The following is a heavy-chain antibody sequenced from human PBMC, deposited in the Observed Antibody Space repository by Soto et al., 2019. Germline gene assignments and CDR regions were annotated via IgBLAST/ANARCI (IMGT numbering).Heavy chain of an antibody. D-gene: IGHD2-2*01. J-gene: IGHJ4*02. Sequence: EVQLVESGGGLVQPGGSLRLSCAASGFTVSSNYMSWVRQAPGKGLEWVSVIYSGGSTYYADSVKGRVTISRDNSKNTLYLQMNSLRAEDTAVYYCARAEASLYCSSTSCYDLDYFDYWGQGTLVTVSS. CDR2: IYSGGST. CDR3: ARAEASLYCSSTSCYDLDYFDY. CDR1: GFTVSSNY. V-gene: IGHV3-66*01.